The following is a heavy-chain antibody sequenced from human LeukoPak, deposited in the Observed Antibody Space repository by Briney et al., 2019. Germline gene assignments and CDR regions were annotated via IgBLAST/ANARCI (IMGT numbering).Heavy chain of an antibody. D-gene: IGHD1-1*01. CDR2: IYYGGST. CDR3: ARLDPRYGDFDY. V-gene: IGHV4-39*01. CDR1: GGSISSRSYY. Sequence: PSETLSLTCTVSGGSISSRSYYWGWIRQPPGKGLEWIGSIYYGGSTYYNPSPKSRVDISVDTSNNQISLKLSSVTAADTAVYYCARLDPRYGDFDYWGQGTLVTVSS. J-gene: IGHJ4*02.